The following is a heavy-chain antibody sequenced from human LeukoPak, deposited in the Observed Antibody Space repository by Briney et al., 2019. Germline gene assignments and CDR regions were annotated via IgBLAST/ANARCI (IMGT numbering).Heavy chain of an antibody. CDR3: ARGWSLRNYYDSSGYLRAASPRNWYFDL. J-gene: IGHJ2*01. D-gene: IGHD3-22*01. Sequence: PSETLSLTCAVYGGSFSGYYWSWIRQPPGKGLEWIGEINHSGSTNYNPSLKSRVTISVDTSKNQFSLKLSSVTAADTAVYYCARGWSLRNYYDSSGYLRAASPRNWYFDLWGRGTLVTVSS. CDR2: INHSGST. CDR1: GGSFSGYY. V-gene: IGHV4-34*01.